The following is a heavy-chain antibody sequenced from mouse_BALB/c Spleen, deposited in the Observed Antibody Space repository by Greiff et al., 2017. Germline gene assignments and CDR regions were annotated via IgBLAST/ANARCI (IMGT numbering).Heavy chain of an antibody. CDR3: ARDQGDDGYPWFAY. D-gene: IGHD2-3*01. Sequence: EVQGVESGGGLVKPGGSLKLSCAASGFTFSDYYMYWVRQTPEKRLEWVATISDGGSYTYYPDSVKGRFTISRDNAKNNLYLQMSSLKSEDTAMYYCARDQGDDGYPWFAYWGQGTLVTVSA. V-gene: IGHV5-4*02. CDR2: ISDGGSYT. CDR1: GFTFSDYY. J-gene: IGHJ3*01.